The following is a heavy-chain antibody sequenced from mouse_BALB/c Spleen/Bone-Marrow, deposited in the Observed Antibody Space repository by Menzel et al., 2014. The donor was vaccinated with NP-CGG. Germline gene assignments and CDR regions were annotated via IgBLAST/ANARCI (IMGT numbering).Heavy chain of an antibody. CDR1: GFDFSRYW. V-gene: IGHV4-1*02. J-gene: IGHJ3*01. Sequence: EVKLMESGGGLVQPGGSLKLSCAASGFDFSRYWMGWVRQAPGKGLGWIGEINPDSTTTNYTPSLKYKFIISRDNAKNTLFLQMSNVRSEDTALYYCARLGYYGGFAYWGQGTLVTVSA. CDR2: INPDSTTT. D-gene: IGHD2-3*01. CDR3: ARLGYYGGFAY.